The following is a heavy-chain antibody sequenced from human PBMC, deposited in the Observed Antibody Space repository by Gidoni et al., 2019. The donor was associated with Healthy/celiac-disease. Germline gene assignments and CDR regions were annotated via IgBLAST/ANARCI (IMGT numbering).Heavy chain of an antibody. Sequence: EVQLVESVRGLVQPGGSLRLSCAASGFPFSSYSMNWVRQAPGKGLEWVSYISSSSSTIYYADSVKGRFTISRDNAKNSLYLQMNSLRDEDTAVYYCARVQITMIVRVYGMDVWGQGTTVTVSS. J-gene: IGHJ6*02. D-gene: IGHD3-22*01. V-gene: IGHV3-48*02. CDR2: ISSSSSTI. CDR1: GFPFSSYS. CDR3: ARVQITMIVRVYGMDV.